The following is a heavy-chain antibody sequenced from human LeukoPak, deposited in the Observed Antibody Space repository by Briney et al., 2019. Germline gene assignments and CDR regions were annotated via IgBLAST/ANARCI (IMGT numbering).Heavy chain of an antibody. D-gene: IGHD5-12*01. J-gene: IGHJ5*02. Sequence: PGKSLRLSCAASGFTFNSYAMHWVRQAPGKGLEWVAVIWSGGSNKYYGDSVKGRFTISRDNSKNTLDLQMNSLRAEDTAVYYCARGYSTIILSLFDPWGQGTLVTVSS. V-gene: IGHV3-33*01. CDR2: IWSGGSNK. CDR3: ARGYSTIILSLFDP. CDR1: GFTFNSYA.